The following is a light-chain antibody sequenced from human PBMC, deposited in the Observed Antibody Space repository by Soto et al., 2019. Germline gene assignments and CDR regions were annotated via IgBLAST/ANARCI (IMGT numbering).Light chain of an antibody. Sequence: QSVLTQPRSVSGSPGHSVTISCTGTSSDVGSYNYVSWYQLRPGKPPKLMIYDVGKRPSGVPDRFSGSKSDNTASLTISGLQPDDEADYFCCSYPGNLLVFGTGTKVTVL. V-gene: IGLV2-11*01. CDR2: DVG. J-gene: IGLJ1*01. CDR3: CSYPGNLLV. CDR1: SSDVGSYNY.